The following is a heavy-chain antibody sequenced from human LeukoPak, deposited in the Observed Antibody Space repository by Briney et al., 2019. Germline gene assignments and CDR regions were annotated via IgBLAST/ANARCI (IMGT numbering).Heavy chain of an antibody. Sequence: PGGSLRLSCAASGLTVSSNYMSWVRQAPGKGLQWVANILASGSPTYYADSVKGRFIISRDNSKNTVYLQMNSLRVEDTAIYYCAKDLRPDGVDNFDHWGQGILVTVSS. J-gene: IGHJ4*02. V-gene: IGHV3-23*01. D-gene: IGHD2-8*01. CDR2: ILASGSPT. CDR3: AKDLRPDGVDNFDH. CDR1: GLTVSSNY.